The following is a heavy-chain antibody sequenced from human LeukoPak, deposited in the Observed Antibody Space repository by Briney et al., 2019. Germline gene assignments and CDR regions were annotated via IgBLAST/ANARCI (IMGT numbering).Heavy chain of an antibody. Sequence: GGSLRLSCVASGFIVRSNYMNWVRQAPGKGLEWVSIIYSGGNTDYADSVKGRFTISRDISKNTVYLQMNSLRAEDTAVYFCARQLALPSYHYIDVWGKGTTVTVSS. J-gene: IGHJ6*03. CDR3: ARQLALPSYHYIDV. D-gene: IGHD6-6*01. V-gene: IGHV3-66*02. CDR2: IYSGGNT. CDR1: GFIVRSNY.